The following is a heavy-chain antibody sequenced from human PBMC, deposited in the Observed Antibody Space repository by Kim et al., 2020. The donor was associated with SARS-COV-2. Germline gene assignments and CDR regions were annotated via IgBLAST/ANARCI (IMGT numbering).Heavy chain of an antibody. Sequence: GGSLRLSCAASGFTFSNTWMSWVRQAPGKGLEWVGLIRCKTDDGTTEYAAPVKGRITISRDDSKNTLYLQMNSLESEDTAVYYCTTYAYGGKGFWGQGTLVTVSS. CDR2: IRCKTDDGTT. CDR3: TTYAYGGKGF. V-gene: IGHV3-15*01. D-gene: IGHD4-17*01. CDR1: GFTFSNTW. J-gene: IGHJ4*02.